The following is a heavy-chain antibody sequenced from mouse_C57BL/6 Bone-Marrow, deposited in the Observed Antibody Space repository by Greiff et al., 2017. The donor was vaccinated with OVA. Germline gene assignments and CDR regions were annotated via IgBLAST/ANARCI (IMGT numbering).Heavy chain of an antibody. J-gene: IGHJ1*03. CDR2: IDPSDSYT. V-gene: IGHV1-69*01. Sequence: QVQLQQPGAELVMPGASVKLSCKASGYTFTSYWMHWVKQRPGQGLEWIGEIDPSDSYTNYNQKFKGKSTLTVDKSSSPAYMQLSSLTSEDSAVYYCARYKNYSNYGYFDVWGTGTTVTVSS. D-gene: IGHD2-5*01. CDR1: GYTFTSYW. CDR3: ARYKNYSNYGYFDV.